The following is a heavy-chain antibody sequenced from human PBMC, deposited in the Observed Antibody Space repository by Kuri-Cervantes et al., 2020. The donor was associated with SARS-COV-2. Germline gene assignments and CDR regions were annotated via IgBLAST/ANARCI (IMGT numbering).Heavy chain of an antibody. Sequence: GESLKISCAASGFPFSRYAMNWVRQAPGRGLEWVSAISGSGGSTYYADSVKGRFTISSDNYKNTLYLQVISRRAEDTALYYCVKDYFSDTSNYFDYWGQGALVTVSS. D-gene: IGHD3-3*01. V-gene: IGHV3-23*01. CDR1: GFPFSRYA. J-gene: IGHJ4*02. CDR2: ISGSGGST. CDR3: VKDYFSDTSNYFDY.